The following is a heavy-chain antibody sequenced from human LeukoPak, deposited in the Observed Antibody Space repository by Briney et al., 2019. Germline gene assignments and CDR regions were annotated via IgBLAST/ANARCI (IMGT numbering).Heavy chain of an antibody. D-gene: IGHD1-1*01. J-gene: IGHJ4*02. CDR3: ARVANEGGYYFDY. CDR2: INPNSGGT. CDR1: RYTFTGYY. V-gene: IGHV1-2*02. Sequence: ASVKVSCKASRYTFTGYYMHWVRQAPGQGLEWMGWINPNSGGTNYAQKFQGRVTMTRDTSISTAYMELSRLRSDDTAVYYCARVANEGGYYFDYWGQGTLVTVSS.